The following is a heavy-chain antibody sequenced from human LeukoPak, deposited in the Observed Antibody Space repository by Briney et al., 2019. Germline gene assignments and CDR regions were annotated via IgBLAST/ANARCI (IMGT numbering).Heavy chain of an antibody. CDR1: GYIFTNFG. J-gene: IGHJ4*02. V-gene: IGHV1-18*01. CDR3: ARSHSGSLRAPFDF. CDR2: ISPYNGNT. Sequence: ASVKVSCKASGYIFTNFGIIWVRQAPGQGLEWMGWISPYNGNTKYPQKVQGRVSLTTDTSTSTAYMELTRLRYDDTAVYFCARSHSGSLRAPFDFWGQGTLVTVSS. D-gene: IGHD3-22*01.